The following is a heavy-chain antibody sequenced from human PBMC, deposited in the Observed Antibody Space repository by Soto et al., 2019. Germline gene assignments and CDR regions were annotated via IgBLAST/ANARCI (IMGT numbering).Heavy chain of an antibody. CDR3: TRDPRITDF. J-gene: IGHJ4*02. V-gene: IGHV3-11*01. CDR2: INPGGDVI. D-gene: IGHD3-16*01. CDR1: GFSLRDYY. Sequence: QVRLVESGGGLVKPEGSLTLSCSASGFSLRDYYITWIRQAPRKGLELLSYINPGGDVIKYVDSVRGRFTISRENAKNSRYLHMNNLRAEDTAVYYCTRDPRITDFWGQVTLVTVSS.